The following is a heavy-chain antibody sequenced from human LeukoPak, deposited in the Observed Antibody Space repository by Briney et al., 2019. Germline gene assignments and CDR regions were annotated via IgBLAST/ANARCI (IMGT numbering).Heavy chain of an antibody. CDR1: GFTLSSYW. D-gene: IGHD2-2*02. CDR3: ERVRDIVVVTAAIGDAFDI. V-gene: IGHV3-7*01. Sequence: RGSLRLSCAASGFTLSSYWMSWGREAPGPGVGWGANMEQDVSEEYHVDSVTGRFTISRDNAKNSLYLHMHSLRAEATAVSYCERVRDIVVVTAAIGDAFDIWGKGTMVTVSS. J-gene: IGHJ3*02. CDR2: MEQDVSEE.